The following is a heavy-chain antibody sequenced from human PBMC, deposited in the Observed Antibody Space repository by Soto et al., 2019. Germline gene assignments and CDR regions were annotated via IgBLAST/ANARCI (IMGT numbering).Heavy chain of an antibody. CDR2: ISAYNGNT. CDR1: GYTFTSYG. J-gene: IGHJ5*02. Sequence: VASVKVSCNASGYTFTSYGISWVRQAPGQGLEWMGWISAYNGNTNYAQKLQGRVTMTTDTSTSTAYMELRSLRSDDTAVYYCARDHISFSNWFDPWGQGTLVTAPQ. V-gene: IGHV1-18*01. CDR3: ARDHISFSNWFDP. D-gene: IGHD3-3*01.